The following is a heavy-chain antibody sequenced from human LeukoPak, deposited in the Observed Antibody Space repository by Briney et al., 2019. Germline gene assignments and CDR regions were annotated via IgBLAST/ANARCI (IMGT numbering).Heavy chain of an antibody. Sequence: ASVEVSCKASGYTFTGYYMHWVRQAPGQGLEWMGWINPNSGGTNYAQKFQGRVTMTWDTSISTAYMELSRLRSDDTAVYYCARDGEWLHPFDSWGQGTLVTVSS. CDR1: GYTFTGYY. CDR2: INPNSGGT. CDR3: ARDGEWLHPFDS. D-gene: IGHD3-3*01. V-gene: IGHV1-2*02. J-gene: IGHJ4*02.